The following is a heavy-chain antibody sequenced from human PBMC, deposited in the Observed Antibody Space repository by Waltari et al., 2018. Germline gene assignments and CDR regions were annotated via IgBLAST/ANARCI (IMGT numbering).Heavy chain of an antibody. CDR3: TRVSGYTYGPDFDY. V-gene: IGHV3-49*03. Sequence: DVQLAESGGGLVQPGRSLTLSCTTSGSPFGDSAIRGLRQAPGKGLEWVGFIRSKTYGGTTEYGASVKGRFSISRDDSKSIAYLQMNSLKTEDTAIYYCTRVSGYTYGPDFDYWGQGTLVTVSS. CDR1: GSPFGDSA. J-gene: IGHJ4*02. CDR2: IRSKTYGGTT. D-gene: IGHD5-18*01.